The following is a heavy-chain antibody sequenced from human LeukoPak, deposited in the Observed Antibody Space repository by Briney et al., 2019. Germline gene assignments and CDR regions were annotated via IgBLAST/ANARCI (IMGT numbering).Heavy chain of an antibody. CDR2: ISYDGSNK. CDR1: GFTFSSYA. Sequence: PGRSLRLSCAASGFTFSSYAMHWVRQAPGKGLEWVAVISYDGSNKYYADSVKGRFTISRDNSKNTLYLQMNSLRAEDTAVYYCARGSIWFGEFNWFDPWGQGTLVTVSS. CDR3: ARGSIWFGEFNWFDP. J-gene: IGHJ5*02. V-gene: IGHV3-30*04. D-gene: IGHD3-10*01.